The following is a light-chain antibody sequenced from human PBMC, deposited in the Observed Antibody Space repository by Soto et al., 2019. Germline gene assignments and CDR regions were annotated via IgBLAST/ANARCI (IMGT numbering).Light chain of an antibody. CDR3: QSYDISLSVSVI. Sequence: QAVVTQPPSVSGAPGQRVTISCTGSSSNIGAGYDVQWYQQLPGAAPKLLIFGNSNRPSGVPDRFSGSRSGTSASLAITGLQAEDEADYFCQSYDISLSVSVIFGGGTNLTVL. J-gene: IGLJ2*01. CDR2: GNS. V-gene: IGLV1-40*01. CDR1: SSNIGAGYD.